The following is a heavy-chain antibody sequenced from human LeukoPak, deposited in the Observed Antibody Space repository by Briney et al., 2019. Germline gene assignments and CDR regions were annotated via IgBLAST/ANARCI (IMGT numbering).Heavy chain of an antibody. J-gene: IGHJ4*02. CDR3: ARDFLTGAGTFDY. CDR1: EYIFITVY. Sequence: GASVKVSCKASEYIFITVYIYWVRQAPGQGLEWMGTINPSGDSATYAQNFQGRVTMTRDTSTSTVYMELSSLTSEDTAVYYCARDFLTGAGTFDYWGQGTLVTVSS. CDR2: INPSGDSA. D-gene: IGHD3-9*01. V-gene: IGHV1-46*01.